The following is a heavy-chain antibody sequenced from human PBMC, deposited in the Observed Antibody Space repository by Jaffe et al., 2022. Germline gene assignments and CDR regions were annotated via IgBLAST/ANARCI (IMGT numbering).Heavy chain of an antibody. CDR1: EFTFSTYW. Sequence: EVQLVESGGGLVQPGGSLRLSCAASEFTFSTYWMSWVRQAPGKGLEWVANIKHDGTEKNYADSVKGRFTVSRDNAKNSLYLQMNSLRVEDTAVYYCARDRVCSGDKCFWRWLDPWGQGTLVTVSS. CDR3: ARDRVCSGDKCFWRWLDP. V-gene: IGHV3-7*01. D-gene: IGHD2-15*01. CDR2: IKHDGTEK. J-gene: IGHJ5*02.